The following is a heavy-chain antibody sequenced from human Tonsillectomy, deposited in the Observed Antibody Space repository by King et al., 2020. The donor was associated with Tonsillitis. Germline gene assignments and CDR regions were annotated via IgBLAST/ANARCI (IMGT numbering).Heavy chain of an antibody. CDR2: IYYSGST. J-gene: IGHJ6*02. Sequence: QLQESGPGLVKPSETLSLTCTVSGGSISSYYWSWLRQPPGKGLEWIGYIYYSGSTNYNPSLKSRVTISVDTSKNQFSLKLSSVTAADTAVYYCARAGGVVAVISAYGMDVWGQGTTVTVSS. CDR1: GGSISSYY. D-gene: IGHD2-15*01. CDR3: ARAGGVVAVISAYGMDV. V-gene: IGHV4-59*01.